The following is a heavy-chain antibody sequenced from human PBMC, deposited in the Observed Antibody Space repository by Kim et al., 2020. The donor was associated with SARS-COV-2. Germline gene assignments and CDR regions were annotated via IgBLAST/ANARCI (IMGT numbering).Heavy chain of an antibody. Sequence: LKSRVTISVDTSKNQFSPKLSSVTAADTAVYYCASERQHCSGGSRCWFDPWGQGTLVTVSS. J-gene: IGHJ5*02. V-gene: IGHV4-59*01. D-gene: IGHD2-15*01. CDR3: ASERQHCSGGSRCWFDP.